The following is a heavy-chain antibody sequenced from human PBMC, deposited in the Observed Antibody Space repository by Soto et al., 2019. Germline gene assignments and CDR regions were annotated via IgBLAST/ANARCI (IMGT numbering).Heavy chain of an antibody. CDR2: ISSNGGST. J-gene: IGHJ3*02. D-gene: IGHD3-9*01. CDR1: GFTFSSYA. CDR3: ARSREVDWLLFRGHDAFDI. Sequence: GGPLRLSCAASGFTFSSYAMHWVRQAPGKGLEYVSAISSNGGSTYYADSVKGRFTISRDNSKNTLYLQMGSLRAEDMAVYYCARSREVDWLLFRGHDAFDIWGQGTMVTVSS. V-gene: IGHV3-64*02.